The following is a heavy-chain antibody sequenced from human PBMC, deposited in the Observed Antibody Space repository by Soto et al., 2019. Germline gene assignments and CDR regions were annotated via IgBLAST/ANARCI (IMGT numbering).Heavy chain of an antibody. D-gene: IGHD5-12*01. CDR1: GYTFLNYD. CDR3: GRKGYIGNFGLDV. CDR2: ISISKGKT. J-gene: IGHJ6*02. Sequence: QVQLVQSGAEVKRPGASVKVSCKASGYTFLNYDVAWVRRAPGQGLEWLGWISISKGKTYYEQRLQGRVTMTTDTATTTAYMEVTSLRSDDTAVYFCGRKGYIGNFGLDVWGQWTTVTVSS. V-gene: IGHV1-18*01.